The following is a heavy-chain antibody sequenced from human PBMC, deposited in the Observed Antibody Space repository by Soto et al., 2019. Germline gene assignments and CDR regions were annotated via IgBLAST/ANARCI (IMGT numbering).Heavy chain of an antibody. CDR2: ITASGGRT. Sequence: EVHLLESGGGLVQPGGSLRLSCTASGFTFSSYAMTWVRQAPGRGLVGVSGITASGGRTYYADSVKGRFTISRDNSKSTLYLQSNSLIAEDTSVYYCAKDTRYGDYVRWFDSWGQGPLVPFSS. V-gene: IGHV3-23*01. CDR1: GFTFSSYA. D-gene: IGHD4-17*01. J-gene: IGHJ5*01. CDR3: AKDTRYGDYVRWFDS.